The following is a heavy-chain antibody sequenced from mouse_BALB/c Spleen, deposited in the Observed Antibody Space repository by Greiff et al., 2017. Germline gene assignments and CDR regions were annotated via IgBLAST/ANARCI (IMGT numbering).Heavy chain of an antibody. D-gene: IGHD2-3*01. Sequence: DVKLQESGPGLVKPSQSLSLTCSVTGYSITSGYYWNWIRQFPGNKLEWMGYISYDGSNNYNPSLKNRISITRDTSKNQFFLKLNSVTTEDTATYYCARGSIYDGPMDYWGQGTSVTVSS. CDR1: GYSITSGYY. CDR3: ARGSIYDGPMDY. V-gene: IGHV3-6*02. J-gene: IGHJ4*01. CDR2: ISYDGSN.